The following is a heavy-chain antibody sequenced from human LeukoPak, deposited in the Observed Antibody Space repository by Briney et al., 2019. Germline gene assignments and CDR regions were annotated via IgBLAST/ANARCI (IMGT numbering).Heavy chain of an antibody. V-gene: IGHV4-59*08. D-gene: IGHD5-18*01. CDR2: IYYSGST. Sequence: SETLSLTCTVSGGSISSYYWSWIRQPPGKGLEWIGYIYYSGSTNYNPSLKSRVTISVDTSKNQFSLRLNFVTAADTAVYYCARDSTGMGDLDYWGQGTLVTVSS. J-gene: IGHJ4*02. CDR3: ARDSTGMGDLDY. CDR1: GGSISSYY.